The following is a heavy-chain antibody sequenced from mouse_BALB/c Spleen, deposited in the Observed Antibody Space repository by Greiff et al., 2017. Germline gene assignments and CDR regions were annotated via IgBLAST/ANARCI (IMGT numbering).Heavy chain of an antibody. Sequence: EVQLQESGPGLVKPSQSLSLTCSVTGYSITSGYYWNWIRQFPGNKLEWMGYISYDGSNNYNPSLKNRISITRDTSKNQFFLKLNSVTTEDTATYYCARGVGKGAMDYWGQGTSVTVSS. CDR3: ARGVGKGAMDY. V-gene: IGHV3-6*02. D-gene: IGHD1-3*01. CDR1: GYSITSGYY. CDR2: ISYDGSN. J-gene: IGHJ4*01.